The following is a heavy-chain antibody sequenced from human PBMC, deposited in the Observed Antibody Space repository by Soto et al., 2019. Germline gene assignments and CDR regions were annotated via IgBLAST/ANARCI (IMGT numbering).Heavy chain of an antibody. CDR2: INHSGNN. V-gene: IGHV4-34*01. D-gene: IGHD3-9*01. CDR3: ARGGSNDWQVALDI. J-gene: IGHJ3*02. CDR1: GGSFSTYY. Sequence: QLQQWGAGLLKPSETLSLTCVVSGGSFSTYYYNWIRQSPGKGREWIGEINHSGNNNYSPSLKSRVTMSSDTSKNQFSRKLTSVTAADTAVYYCARGGSNDWQVALDIWGQGTMVTVSS.